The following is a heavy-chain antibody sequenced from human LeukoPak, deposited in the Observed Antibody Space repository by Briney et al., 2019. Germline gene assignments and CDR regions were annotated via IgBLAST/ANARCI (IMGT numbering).Heavy chain of an antibody. V-gene: IGHV3-15*01. CDR3: TTDPHYYDSSGYYMDYYYGMDV. CDR2: IKSKTDGGTT. J-gene: IGHJ6*02. D-gene: IGHD3-22*01. Sequence: GGSLRLSCAASGFTFSNAWMSWVRQAPGKGLEWVGRIKSKTDGGTTDYAAPVKGRFTISRDDSKNTLYLQMNSLKTEDTAVYYRTTDPHYYDSSGYYMDYYYGMDVWGQGTRSPSP. CDR1: GFTFSNAW.